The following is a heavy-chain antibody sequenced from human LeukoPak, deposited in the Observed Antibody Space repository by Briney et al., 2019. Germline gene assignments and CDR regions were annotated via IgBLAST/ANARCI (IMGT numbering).Heavy chain of an antibody. V-gene: IGHV4-34*01. Sequence: SETLSLTCAVYGGSFSGYYWSWIRQPPGKGLEWIGEINHSGSTNYNPSLKSRVTISVDTSKNQFSLKLSSVTAADTAVYYCASIVVVGNSLQSDWGQGTLVTVSS. CDR1: GGSFSGYY. CDR2: INHSGST. CDR3: ASIVVVGNSLQSD. J-gene: IGHJ4*02. D-gene: IGHD2-2*01.